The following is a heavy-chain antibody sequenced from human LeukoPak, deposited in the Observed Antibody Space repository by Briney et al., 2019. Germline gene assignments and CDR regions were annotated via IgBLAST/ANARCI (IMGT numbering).Heavy chain of an antibody. D-gene: IGHD3-10*01. CDR3: ARSPGGYYYYYYGMDV. CDR1: GFTFSGYA. CDR2: ISYDGSNK. V-gene: IGHV3-30-3*01. Sequence: GGSLRLSCAASGFTFSGYAMHWVRQAPGKGLEWVAVISYDGSNKYYADSVKGRFTISRDNSKNTLYLQMNSLRAEDTAVYYCARSPGGYYYYYYGMDVWGQGTTVTVSS. J-gene: IGHJ6*02.